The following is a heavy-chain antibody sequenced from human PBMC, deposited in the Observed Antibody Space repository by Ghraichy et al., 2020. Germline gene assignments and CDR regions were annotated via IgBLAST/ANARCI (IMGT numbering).Heavy chain of an antibody. CDR2: TYYRSKWYN. J-gene: IGHJ4*02. Sequence: SQTLSLTCAISGDSVFSNHAAWNWIRQSPSRGLEWLGRTYYRSKWYNDYVVSVKGRISINADTSKNQFSLQLKSLTPEDTAVYYCARSESGSYHYFDSWGLGTPVTVSS. CDR1: GDSVFSNHAA. D-gene: IGHD1-26*01. V-gene: IGHV6-1*01. CDR3: ARSESGSYHYFDS.